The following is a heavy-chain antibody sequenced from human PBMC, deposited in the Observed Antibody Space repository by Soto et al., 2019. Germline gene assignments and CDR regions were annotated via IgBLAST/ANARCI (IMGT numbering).Heavy chain of an antibody. Sequence: PGESLKTSCKGSGYSFTSYWISWVRQMPGKGLEWVGRIDPSDSYTNYSPSFQGHVTISADKSISTAYLQWSSPKASDTAMYYCASCGAVARSAQDGMDVWGQGTTVTVSS. CDR2: IDPSDSYT. J-gene: IGHJ6*02. D-gene: IGHD6-19*01. V-gene: IGHV5-10-1*01. CDR3: ASCGAVARSAQDGMDV. CDR1: GYSFTSYW.